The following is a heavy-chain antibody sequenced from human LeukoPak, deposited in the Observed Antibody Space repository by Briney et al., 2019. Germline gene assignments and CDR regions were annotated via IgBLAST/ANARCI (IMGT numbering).Heavy chain of an antibody. D-gene: IGHD5-24*01. Sequence: PGGSLRLSCSASGFTFSDYPMHWVRQAPGKGLESVSTISSNGHNTHYADSVKGRFTISRDNSKNTLYLQMTSLRADDTAVYYCVKDLDDYPPSDAFDLWGQGTMVTVSS. CDR1: GFTFSDYP. CDR3: VKDLDDYPPSDAFDL. CDR2: ISSNGHNT. V-gene: IGHV3-64D*06. J-gene: IGHJ3*01.